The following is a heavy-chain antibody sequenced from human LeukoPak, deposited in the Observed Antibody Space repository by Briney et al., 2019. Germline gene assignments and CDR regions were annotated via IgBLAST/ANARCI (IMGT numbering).Heavy chain of an antibody. Sequence: GGSLRLSCAPSGFTVSSNYMSWVRQAPGKGLEWVSVIYSGGSTYYADSVKGRFTISRDNSKNTLYLQMNSLRAEDTAVYYCARALGASRFNYWGQGTLVTVSS. CDR3: ARALGASRFNY. V-gene: IGHV3-53*01. D-gene: IGHD3-16*01. J-gene: IGHJ4*02. CDR1: GFTVSSNY. CDR2: IYSGGST.